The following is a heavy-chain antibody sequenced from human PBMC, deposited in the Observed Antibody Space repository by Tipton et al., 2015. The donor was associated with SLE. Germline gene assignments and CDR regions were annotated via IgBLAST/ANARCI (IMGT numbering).Heavy chain of an antibody. J-gene: IGHJ6*03. CDR3: ARQPVYYYYYMDV. V-gene: IGHV4-61*09. CDR1: GDSIPSDAYH. Sequence: TLSLTCTVSGDSIPSDAYHWTWIRQPAGEGLEWIGEINHSGSTNYNPSLKSRVTISVDTSKNQFSLKLSSVTAADTAVYYCARQPVYYYYYMDVWGKGTTVTVSS. CDR2: INHSGST.